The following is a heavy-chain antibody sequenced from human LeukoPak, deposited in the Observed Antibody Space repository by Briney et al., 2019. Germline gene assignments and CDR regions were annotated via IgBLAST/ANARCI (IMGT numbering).Heavy chain of an antibody. J-gene: IGHJ4*02. CDR1: GYTFTGYY. D-gene: IGHD3-22*01. CDR3: ARGFTNYYDSSGGSENFDY. V-gene: IGHV1-2*02. CDR2: SNHNSCGT. Sequence: SVKVTCKPSGYTFTGYYMHRVRQAPGQPLEWIGWSNHNSCGTNYAQKFQARVTMTRDTSIIKAYMELSRLRSDDTAVYCCARGFTNYYDSSGGSENFDYWGQGTLVIVSS.